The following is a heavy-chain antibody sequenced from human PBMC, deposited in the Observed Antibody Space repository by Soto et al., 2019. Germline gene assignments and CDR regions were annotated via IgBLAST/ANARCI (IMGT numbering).Heavy chain of an antibody. V-gene: IGHV4-34*01. J-gene: IGHJ5*02. Sequence: LSLTCAVYGGSFSCYYWSWIRQPLGKGLEWIGEINHSGSTNYNPSLKSRVTISVDTSKNQFSLKLSSVTAADTAVYYCAGGDPLDNWFDPWGQGTLVTVSS. CDR2: INHSGST. CDR3: AGGDPLDNWFDP. CDR1: GGSFSCYY.